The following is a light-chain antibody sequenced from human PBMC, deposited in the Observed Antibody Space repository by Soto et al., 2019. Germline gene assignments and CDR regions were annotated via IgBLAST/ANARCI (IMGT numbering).Light chain of an antibody. J-gene: IGKJ5*01. CDR1: QSVSSY. CDR3: QQRTNRPPVT. CDR2: DTS. Sequence: IVLTQSPATLSLSPGERATLSCRASQSVSSYLAWSQQRPGQAPRLLIFDTSNRATDLPARCSGSESGTDFTLTIGGLEPVDYAVYYCQQRTNRPPVTGGQGTRLDIK. V-gene: IGKV3-11*01.